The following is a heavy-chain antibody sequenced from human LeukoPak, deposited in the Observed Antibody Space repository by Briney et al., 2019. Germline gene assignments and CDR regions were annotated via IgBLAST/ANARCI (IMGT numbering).Heavy chain of an antibody. CDR3: ARTPSTSETAAGSFDY. CDR2: ISAYNGNT. V-gene: IGHV1-18*01. Sequence: ASVKVSCKASGYTFTSYGISWVRQAPGQGLEWMGWISAYNGNTNYALKLQGRVTMTTDTSTSTAYMELRSLRSDDTAVYYCARTPSTSETAAGSFDYWGQGTLVTVSS. D-gene: IGHD6-13*01. J-gene: IGHJ4*02. CDR1: GYTFTSYG.